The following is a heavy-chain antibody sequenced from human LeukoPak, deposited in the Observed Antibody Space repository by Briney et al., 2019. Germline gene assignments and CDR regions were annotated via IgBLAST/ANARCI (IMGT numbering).Heavy chain of an antibody. CDR2: IYYSGST. J-gene: IGHJ5*02. D-gene: IGHD6-19*01. CDR3: ARDGGLSSGWYRINWFDP. V-gene: IGHV4-59*12. Sequence: SETLSLTCTVSGGSISSYYWSWIRQPPGKGLEWIGYIYYSGSTNYNPSLKSRVTISVDTSKNQFSLKLSAVTAADTAVYYCARDGGLSSGWYRINWFDPWGQGTLVTVSS. CDR1: GGSISSYY.